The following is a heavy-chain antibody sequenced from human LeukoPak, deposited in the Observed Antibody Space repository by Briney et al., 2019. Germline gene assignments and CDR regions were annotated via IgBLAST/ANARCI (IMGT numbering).Heavy chain of an antibody. V-gene: IGHV1-8*02. Sequence: ASVKVSCKASGNNFNTYAINWLRQATGQGLEWMGWANPKSGNTGSAQRFQDRLTLTGNMSITTAYMELSGLRFEDTGIYYCAQAYRATTGFDPWGQGTLVTVSS. CDR1: GNNFNTYA. D-gene: IGHD4-17*01. J-gene: IGHJ5*02. CDR2: ANPKSGNT. CDR3: AQAYRATTGFDP.